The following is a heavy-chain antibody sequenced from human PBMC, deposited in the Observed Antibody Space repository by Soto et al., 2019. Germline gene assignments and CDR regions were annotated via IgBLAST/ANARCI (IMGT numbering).Heavy chain of an antibody. CDR1: GFTFSNYA. Sequence: EVRLLESGGGLVQPGGSLRLSCAASGFTFSNYAMTWVRQAPGKGLEWVSSIDIGGGGTYYADSVKGRFTISRDNSKNTLFLVMDSLSAEDTAMYYCANWYEGTSGYHLCYWGQGTLVTVSS. CDR2: IDIGGGGT. V-gene: IGHV3-23*01. J-gene: IGHJ4*02. D-gene: IGHD3-22*01. CDR3: ANWYEGTSGYHLCY.